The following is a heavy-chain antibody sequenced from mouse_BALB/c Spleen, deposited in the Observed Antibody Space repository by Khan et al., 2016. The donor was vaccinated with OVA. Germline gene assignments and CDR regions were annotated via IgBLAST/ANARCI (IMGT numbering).Heavy chain of an antibody. CDR3: ARRGLRWDFDY. CDR2: INPSTGYT. V-gene: IGHV1-7*01. CDR1: GYTFINYW. J-gene: IGHJ2*01. D-gene: IGHD1-1*01. Sequence: VQLQQSGAELAKPGASVKMSCKASGYTFINYWILWVKQRPGPGLEWIGYINPSTGYTEYNQNFKDKATLTADKSSRTAYMPRSRLTSEDSAVYYCARRGLRWDFDYWGQGTTLTVSS.